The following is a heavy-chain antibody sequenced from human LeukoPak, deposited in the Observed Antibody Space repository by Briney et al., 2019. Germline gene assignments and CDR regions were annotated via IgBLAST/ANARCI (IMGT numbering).Heavy chain of an antibody. D-gene: IGHD2-15*01. V-gene: IGHV1-18*01. J-gene: IGHJ6*03. CDR2: ISAYNGNT. Sequence: GASVKVSCKASGYTFTSYGISWVRQAPGQGLEWMGWISAYNGNTNYAQKLQGRVTMTTDTSTSTAYVELRSLRSDDTAVYYCARESAELIHYYYYMDVWGKGTTVTVSS. CDR1: GYTFTSYG. CDR3: ARESAELIHYYYYMDV.